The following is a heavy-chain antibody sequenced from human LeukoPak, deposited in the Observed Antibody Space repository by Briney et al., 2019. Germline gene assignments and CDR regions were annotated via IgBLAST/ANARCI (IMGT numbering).Heavy chain of an antibody. CDR3: ARDRDYGDYLL. CDR1: GGTFSSYA. D-gene: IGHD4-17*01. CDR2: IIPILGIA. V-gene: IGHV1-69*04. Sequence: SVKVSCKASGGTFSSYAISWVRQAPGQGLEWMGRIIPILGIANYAQKFQGRVTITADKSTSTAYMELSSLRSEDTAVYYCARDRDYGDYLLWGQGTLVTVSS. J-gene: IGHJ4*02.